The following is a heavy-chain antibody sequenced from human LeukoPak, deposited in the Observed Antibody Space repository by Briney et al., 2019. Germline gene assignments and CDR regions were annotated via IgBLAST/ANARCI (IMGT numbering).Heavy chain of an antibody. CDR1: GFTFSSYS. Sequence: GGSLRLSCAASGFTFSSYSMNWVRQAPGKGLEWVSSISSSSSYIYYADSVKGRFTISRDNAKNSLYLQMNSLRAEDTAVCYCARGGSESTLIDYWGQGTLVTVSS. CDR3: ARGGSESTLIDY. D-gene: IGHD2-15*01. CDR2: ISSSSSYI. V-gene: IGHV3-21*01. J-gene: IGHJ4*02.